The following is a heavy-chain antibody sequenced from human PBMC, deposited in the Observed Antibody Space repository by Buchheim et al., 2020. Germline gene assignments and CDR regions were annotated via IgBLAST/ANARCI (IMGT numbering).Heavy chain of an antibody. D-gene: IGHD2-21*02. Sequence: QRQLVQSGPEVKKPGTSVKVSCKASGFTFTSSAVQWVRQARGQRLEWIGWIVVGSGNRNYAQKFQERVTITRDLSTNTAYMDLSSLRSDDTAVYYCVAGYGGDCSNNCTWFDPWGQGTL. CDR2: IVVGSGNR. CDR1: GFTFTSSA. V-gene: IGHV1-58*01. J-gene: IGHJ5*02. CDR3: VAGYGGDCSNNCTWFDP.